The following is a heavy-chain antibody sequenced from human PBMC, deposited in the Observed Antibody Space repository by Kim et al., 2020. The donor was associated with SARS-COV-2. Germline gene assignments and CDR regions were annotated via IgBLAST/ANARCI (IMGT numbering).Heavy chain of an antibody. CDR1: GGSFSGYY. CDR2: INHSGST. D-gene: IGHD6-19*01. V-gene: IGHV4-34*01. CDR3: ARGTRQWLVRRPYYHYMDV. J-gene: IGHJ6*03. Sequence: SETLSLTCAVYGGSFSGYYWSWIRQPPGKGLEWIGEINHSGSTNYNPSLKSRVTISVDTSKNQFSLKLSSVTAADTAVYYCARGTRQWLVRRPYYHYMDV.